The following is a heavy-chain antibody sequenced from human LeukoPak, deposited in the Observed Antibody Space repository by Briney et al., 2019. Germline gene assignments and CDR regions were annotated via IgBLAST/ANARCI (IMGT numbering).Heavy chain of an antibody. Sequence: GGSLRLSCVASGFMFSSYWMNWVRQAPGKGLVWVSRINSDGSSTSYADSVKGRFTISRDNAKNTLFLQMNSLRAEDTAVYYCAKAFAYWGQGTTVTVSS. J-gene: IGHJ6*02. CDR1: GFMFSSYW. D-gene: IGHD3-10*01. CDR2: INSDGSST. V-gene: IGHV3-74*01. CDR3: AKAFAY.